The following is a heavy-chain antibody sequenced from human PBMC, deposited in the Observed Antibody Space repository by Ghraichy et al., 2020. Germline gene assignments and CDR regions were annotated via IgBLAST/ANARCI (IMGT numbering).Heavy chain of an antibody. D-gene: IGHD5-18*01. J-gene: IGHJ6*03. CDR2: IWYDGSNK. Sequence: GGSLRLSCAASGLTFSSYGMHWVRQAPGKGLEWVAGIWYDGSNKNYADSVKGRFTISRDNTDNTLYLQMSSLRAEDTAIYYCATDPRRRIQFWSGFGDYYYYSMDVWGKGTTVTVSS. CDR3: ATDPRRRIQFWSGFGDYYYYSMDV. V-gene: IGHV3-33*01. CDR1: GLTFSSYG.